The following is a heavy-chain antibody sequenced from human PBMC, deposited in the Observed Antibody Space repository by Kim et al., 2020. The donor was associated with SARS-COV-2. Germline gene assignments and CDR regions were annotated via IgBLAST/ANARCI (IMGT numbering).Heavy chain of an antibody. D-gene: IGHD3-3*01. Sequence: SETLSLTCAVYGGSFSGYYWSWIRQPPGKGLEWIGEINHSGSTNYNPSLKSRVTISVDTSKNQFSLKLSSVTAADTAVYYCARRRFLEWFDYWGQGTLVT. CDR3: ARRRFLEWFDY. J-gene: IGHJ4*02. V-gene: IGHV4-34*01. CDR1: GGSFSGYY. CDR2: INHSGST.